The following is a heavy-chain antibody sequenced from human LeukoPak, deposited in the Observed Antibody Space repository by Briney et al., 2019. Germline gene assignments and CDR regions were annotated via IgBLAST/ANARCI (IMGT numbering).Heavy chain of an antibody. CDR1: GFTFSSYE. J-gene: IGHJ4*02. CDR2: ISSSGSTI. V-gene: IGHV3-48*03. Sequence: GGSLRLSCAASGFTFSSYEMNWVRQAPGKGLEWVSYISSSGSTIYYADSVKGRFAISRDNARNSLFLQMNSLTAEDTAVYYCARDTYRFLDYWGQGTLVTVSS. CDR3: ARDTYRFLDY. D-gene: IGHD3-16*02.